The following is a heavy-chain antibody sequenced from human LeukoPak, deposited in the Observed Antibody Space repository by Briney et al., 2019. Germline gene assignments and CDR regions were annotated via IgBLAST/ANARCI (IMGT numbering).Heavy chain of an antibody. D-gene: IGHD3-3*01. CDR2: INPNSGGT. CDR1: GYTFTGYY. V-gene: IGHV1-2*02. J-gene: IGHJ3*02. CDR3: VRDFWSGLPTGI. Sequence: ASVKVSCKASGYTFTGYYMHWVRQAPGRGLEWMGWINPNSGGTNYAQKFQGRVTMTRDTSISTAYMELSRLRSDDTAVYYCVRDFWSGLPTGIWGQGTMVTVSS.